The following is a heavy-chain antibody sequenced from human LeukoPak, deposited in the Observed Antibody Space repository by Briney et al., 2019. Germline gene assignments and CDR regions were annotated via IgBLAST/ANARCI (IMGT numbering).Heavy chain of an antibody. V-gene: IGHV1-69*05. CDR2: IIPIFGTA. J-gene: IGHJ6*03. D-gene: IGHD3-9*01. CDR1: GGTFSSYA. Sequence: SVKVSCKASGGTFSSYAISWVRQAPGQGLNWMGGIIPIFGTANYAQKFQGRVTITTDESTSTAYMELSSLRSEDTAVYYCARAPKNYDILTGYYYYYMDVWGKGTTVTVSS. CDR3: ARAPKNYDILTGYYYYYMDV.